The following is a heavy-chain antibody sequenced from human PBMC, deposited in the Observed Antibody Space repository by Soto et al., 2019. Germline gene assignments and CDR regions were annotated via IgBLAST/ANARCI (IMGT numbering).Heavy chain of an antibody. CDR1: GGSISSGGYY. V-gene: IGHV4-31*03. Sequence: QVQLQESGPGLVKPSQTLSLTCTVSGGSISSGGYYWSWIRQHPGKGLEWIGYIYYSGSTYYNPSLKSRVTMSVDTSKNQFSLKLSSVTAADTAVYYCATTYYYDSSGYYRPHYYYYGMDVWGQGTTVTVSS. D-gene: IGHD3-22*01. J-gene: IGHJ6*02. CDR3: ATTYYYDSSGYYRPHYYYYGMDV. CDR2: IYYSGST.